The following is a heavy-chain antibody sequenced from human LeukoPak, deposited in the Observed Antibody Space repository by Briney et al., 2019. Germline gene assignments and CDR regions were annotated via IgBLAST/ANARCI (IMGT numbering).Heavy chain of an antibody. J-gene: IGHJ5*02. CDR1: GYTFTGSY. Sequence: ASVKVSSKASGYTFTGSYMNWVRQATGQGLEWIGWINPNSGGANYAQKFQGRVTMTRDTSISTAYMELSRLRSDDTAVYYRARHVGQSAFNCFDPWGQGTLVTVSS. CDR3: ARHVGQSAFNCFDP. CDR2: INPNSGGA. V-gene: IGHV1-2*02. D-gene: IGHD3-3*02.